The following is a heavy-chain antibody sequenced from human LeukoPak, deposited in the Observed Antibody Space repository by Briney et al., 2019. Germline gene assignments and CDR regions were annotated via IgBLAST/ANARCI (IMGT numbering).Heavy chain of an antibody. CDR2: IGIADDT. J-gene: IGHJ3*02. CDR3: VRGGIRVSGIEAFDI. D-gene: IGHD5/OR15-5a*01. Sequence: PGGSLRLSCAASGFTYSNYDMHWVRQGPGGGLEWVSAIGIADDTHYADSVKGRFTISRENARNSLYLQINSLRDGDTAVYYCVRGGIRVSGIEAFDIWGQGTVVTVSS. CDR1: GFTYSNYD. V-gene: IGHV3-13*01.